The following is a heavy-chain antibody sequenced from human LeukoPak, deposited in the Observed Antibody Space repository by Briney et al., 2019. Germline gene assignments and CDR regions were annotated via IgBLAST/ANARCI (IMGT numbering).Heavy chain of an antibody. CDR3: ARDHGSQRYWFDP. J-gene: IGHJ5*02. CDR1: GYIFTSYA. D-gene: IGHD1-26*01. CDR2: INTNTGNP. V-gene: IGHV7-4-1*02. Sequence: ASVKVSRKASGYIFTSYAMNWVRQAPGQGLEWMGWINTNTGNPTYAQGFTGRFVFSLDTSASTAYLQISSLKAEDTAVYYCARDHGSQRYWFDPWGQGTLVTVSS.